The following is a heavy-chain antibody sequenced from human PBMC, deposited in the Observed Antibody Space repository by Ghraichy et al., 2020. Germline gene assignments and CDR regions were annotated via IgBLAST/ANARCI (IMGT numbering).Heavy chain of an antibody. D-gene: IGHD2-8*02. CDR3: AAGGVVGYFDY. Sequence: GESLNISCAASGFTFSSYAMSWVRQAPGKGLEWVSAISGSGGSTYYADSVKGRFTISRDNSKNTLYLQMNSLRAEDTAVYYCAAGGVVGYFDYWGQGTLVTVSS. V-gene: IGHV3-23*01. J-gene: IGHJ4*02. CDR1: GFTFSSYA. CDR2: ISGSGGST.